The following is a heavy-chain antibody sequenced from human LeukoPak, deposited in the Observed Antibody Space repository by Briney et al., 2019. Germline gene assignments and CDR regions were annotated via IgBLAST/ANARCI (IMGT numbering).Heavy chain of an antibody. J-gene: IGHJ4*02. D-gene: IGHD2-15*01. CDR1: GFSFSTYA. CDR3: AKGAASRCRGALCYPFDC. Sequence: GGSLRPSCTASGFSFSTYAMNWVRQAPGKGLEWVASVIGSGVDTYHAVSVKGRFTVSRDNSKNTLYLQMTSLRAEDTAVYYCAKGAASRCRGALCYPFDCWGQGTLVIVSS. CDR2: VIGSGVDT. V-gene: IGHV3-23*01.